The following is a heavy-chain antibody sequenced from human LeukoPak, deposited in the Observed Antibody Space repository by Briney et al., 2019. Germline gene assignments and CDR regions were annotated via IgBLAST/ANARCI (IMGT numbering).Heavy chain of an antibody. CDR1: GYSISSGYH. D-gene: IGHD2/OR15-2a*01. CDR3: AEYGFTFDV. V-gene: IGHV4-38-2*01. Sequence: SETLSLTCAVSGYSISSGYHWCWIRQPPGRGLEWIGSIHHTGSTYYNPSLKSRVTMSIDTSKNQFSLRMTSLTAADTAVYYCAEYGFTFDVWGQGTMVTVSS. J-gene: IGHJ3*01. CDR2: IHHTGST.